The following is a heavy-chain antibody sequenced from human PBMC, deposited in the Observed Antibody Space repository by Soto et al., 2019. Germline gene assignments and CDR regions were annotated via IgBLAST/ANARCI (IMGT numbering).Heavy chain of an antibody. CDR3: AKDYSIVWSRGIDV. V-gene: IGHV3-23*01. Sequence: EVQLLESGGGLAQPGGSLRLSCAATGFTFSNHAMTWVRRAAGKGLEWVSGISDAGERTYYADSVRGRFTVSRDNSKNTLYLQMNTLRAEDTAVYYCAKDYSIVWSRGIDVWGQGPLVTVSS. J-gene: IGHJ4*02. D-gene: IGHD6-19*01. CDR2: ISDAGERT. CDR1: GFTFSNHA.